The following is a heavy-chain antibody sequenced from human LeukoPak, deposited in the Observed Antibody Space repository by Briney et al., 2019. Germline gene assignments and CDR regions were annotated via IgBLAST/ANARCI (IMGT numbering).Heavy chain of an antibody. CDR3: ARVLRYCSGGNCYSGGLGYMDV. CDR2: IYYSGNT. CDR1: GGSIRSTTYY. D-gene: IGHD2-15*01. Sequence: SKTLSLTCSVSGGSIRSTTYYWGWIRQPPGKGLEWIGSIYYSGNTYYSPSLMSRVTISVDTSKNQFSLNLNSVTAADTAVYYCARVLRYCSGGNCYSGGLGYMDVWGKGTTVTISS. J-gene: IGHJ6*03. V-gene: IGHV4-39*07.